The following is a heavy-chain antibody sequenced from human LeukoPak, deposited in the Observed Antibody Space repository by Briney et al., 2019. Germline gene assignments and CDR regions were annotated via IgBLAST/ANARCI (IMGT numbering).Heavy chain of an antibody. Sequence: GGSLRLSCAASGFTFSSYAMSWVRQAPGKGLEWVGVISFDGSNQYYADSVKGRFTISRDNSNNTLYLQMSSLTTEDTAVYYCARGSLGGATKFDSWGQGTLVTVSS. CDR2: ISFDGSNQ. D-gene: IGHD1-26*01. CDR3: ARGSLGGATKFDS. J-gene: IGHJ4*02. V-gene: IGHV3-30*04. CDR1: GFTFSSYA.